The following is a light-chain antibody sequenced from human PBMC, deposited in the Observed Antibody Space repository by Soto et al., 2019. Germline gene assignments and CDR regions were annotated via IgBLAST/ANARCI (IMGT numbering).Light chain of an antibody. CDR1: QSISTY. J-gene: IGKJ4*01. CDR2: EAS. V-gene: IGKV1-39*01. Sequence: DIQMTQSPSSLSASVGDRVIITCRASQSISTYLNWYQQKPGQAPNLLIYEASSLQGGVPSRFGASGSGTDFTLTISNLQPEDFASYYCQQSYSLPLTLGGGTKVDIK. CDR3: QQSYSLPLT.